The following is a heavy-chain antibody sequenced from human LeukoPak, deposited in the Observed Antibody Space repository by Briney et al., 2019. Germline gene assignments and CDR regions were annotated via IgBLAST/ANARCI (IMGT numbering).Heavy chain of an antibody. D-gene: IGHD3-9*01. J-gene: IGHJ6*04. CDR1: GFTFSDYY. CDR3: ARTNYDILTGPFYGMDV. CDR2: ISSSSSYT. V-gene: IGHV3-11*06. Sequence: GGSLRLSCAASGFTFSDYYMSWIRQAPGKGLEWVSYISSSSSYTNYADSVKGRFTISRDSAKNSLYLQMNSLRAEDTAVYYCARTNYDILTGPFYGMDVWGKGTTVTVSS.